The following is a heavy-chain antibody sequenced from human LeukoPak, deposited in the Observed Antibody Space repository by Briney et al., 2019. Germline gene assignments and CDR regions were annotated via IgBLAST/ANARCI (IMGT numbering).Heavy chain of an antibody. V-gene: IGHV3-7*01. D-gene: IGHD3-3*01. CDR2: IKQDGSEK. CDR1: GFTFSSHS. CDR3: ARAMGTSYGFWSGSYTVSYYYYMDV. J-gene: IGHJ6*03. Sequence: PGGSLRLPCATFGFTFSSHSMSWVRQAPGKGLEWVANIKQDGSEKHYVDSVKGRFSISRDNTKNSLYLQMSSLRAEDTAVYYCARAMGTSYGFWSGSYTVSYYYYMDVWGKGTTVAVS.